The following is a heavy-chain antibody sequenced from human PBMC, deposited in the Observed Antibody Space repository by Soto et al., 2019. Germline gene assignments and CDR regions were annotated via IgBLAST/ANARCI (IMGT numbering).Heavy chain of an antibody. D-gene: IGHD3-16*02. V-gene: IGHV3-74*01. Sequence: GVSLRLSCAASGFTFSSYWMHWVRQAPGKGLVWVSRINSDGSSTSYADSVKGRFTISRDNAKNTLYLQMNSLRAEDTAVYYCLISGVELANDYVWGSYRYVTLRSDYWGQGTLVTVSS. CDR2: INSDGSST. CDR3: LISGVELANDYVWGSYRYVTLRSDY. J-gene: IGHJ4*02. CDR1: GFTFSSYW.